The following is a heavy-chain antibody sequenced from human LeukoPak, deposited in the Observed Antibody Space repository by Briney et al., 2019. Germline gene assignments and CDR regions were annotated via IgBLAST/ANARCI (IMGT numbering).Heavy chain of an antibody. Sequence: GRSLRLSCAASGFSFTTYSMHWVRQAPGKGLEWVAVMSYDGSNKYYADSVKGRFTISRDNSKNTLYLQMNSLRAEDTAVYYCAREREDTDMAFYLHYWGQGTLVTVSS. D-gene: IGHD5-18*01. CDR3: AREREDTDMAFYLHY. J-gene: IGHJ4*02. V-gene: IGHV3-30*04. CDR1: GFSFTTYS. CDR2: MSYDGSNK.